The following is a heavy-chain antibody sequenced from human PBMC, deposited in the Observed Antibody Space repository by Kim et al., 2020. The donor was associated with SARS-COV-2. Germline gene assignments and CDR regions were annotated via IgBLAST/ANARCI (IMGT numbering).Heavy chain of an antibody. Sequence: ASVKVSCKASFYTFTNFGISWVRQAPGQGLQWMGWISAYNGDTHFAQEFQGRVSMTTDTSTSTAYMQLRSLTFDDTAVYYCARDYREMAVAGPYWHVYFGMDVWGQGTTVTVSS. J-gene: IGHJ6*02. D-gene: IGHD6-19*01. CDR2: ISAYNGDT. CDR1: FYTFTNFG. V-gene: IGHV1-18*01. CDR3: ARDYREMAVAGPYWHVYFGMDV.